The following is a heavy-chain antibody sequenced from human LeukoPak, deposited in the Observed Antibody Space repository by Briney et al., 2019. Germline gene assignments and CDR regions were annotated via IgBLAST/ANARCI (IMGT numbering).Heavy chain of an antibody. J-gene: IGHJ4*02. CDR2: INTNTGNP. V-gene: IGHV7-4-1*02. D-gene: IGHD2-2*01. CDR3: ARIYCSSTSCYPDY. Sequence: ASVKVSCKASGGTFSSYAISWVRQAPGQGLEWMGWINTNTGNPTYAQGFTGRFVFSLDTSVSTAYLQISSLKAEDTAVYYCARIYCSSTSCYPDYWGQGTLVTVSS. CDR1: GGTFSSYA.